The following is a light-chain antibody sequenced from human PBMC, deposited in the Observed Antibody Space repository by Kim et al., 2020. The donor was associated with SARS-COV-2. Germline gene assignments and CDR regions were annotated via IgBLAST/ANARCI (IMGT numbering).Light chain of an antibody. V-gene: IGLV2-14*03. J-gene: IGLJ3*02. Sequence: GHSITISCTGTNSDVGGYNDVSWYQQHPGKAPKLMIYDVSNRPSGVSNRFSGSKSGNTASLTISGLQAEDEADYYCSSHTSSSTLVFGGGTQLTVL. CDR2: DVS. CDR3: SSHTSSSTLV. CDR1: NSDVGGYND.